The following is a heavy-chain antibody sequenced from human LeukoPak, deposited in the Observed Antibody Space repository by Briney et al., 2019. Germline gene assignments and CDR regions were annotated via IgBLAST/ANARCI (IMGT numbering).Heavy chain of an antibody. CDR1: GFTFSDYY. V-gene: IGHV3-11*04. D-gene: IGHD2-8*01. CDR3: ARETTNGAFDI. J-gene: IGHJ3*02. Sequence: GGSLGLSCAASGFTFSDYYMSWIRQAPGKGLEWVSYISSSGSTIYYADSVKGRFTISRDNAKNSLYLQMNSLRAEDTAVYYCARETTNGAFDIWGQGTMVTVSS. CDR2: ISSSGSTI.